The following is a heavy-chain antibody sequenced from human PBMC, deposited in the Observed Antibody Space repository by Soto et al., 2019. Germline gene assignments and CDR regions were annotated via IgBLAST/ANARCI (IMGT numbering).Heavy chain of an antibody. D-gene: IGHD6-6*01. J-gene: IGHJ3*02. CDR1: GGTFSSYA. CDR2: IIPIFGTA. Sequence: SVKVSCKASGGTFSSYAISCVRQAPGQGLEWMGGIIPIFGTANYAQKFQGRVTITADESTSTAYMELSSLRSEDTAVYYCARNEQLVPDAFDIWGQGTMVTVSS. CDR3: ARNEQLVPDAFDI. V-gene: IGHV1-69*13.